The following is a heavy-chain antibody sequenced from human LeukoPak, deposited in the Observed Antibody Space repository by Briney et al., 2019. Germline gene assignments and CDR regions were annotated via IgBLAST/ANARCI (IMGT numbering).Heavy chain of an antibody. D-gene: IGHD3-9*01. V-gene: IGHV1-18*01. CDR3: ARAVSDWPPYIDY. CDR1: GYTFTSFY. J-gene: IGHJ4*02. Sequence: ASVKVSCKAPGYTFTSFYFTWVRQAPGQGLEWLGWISAYNGKTDYAQKVQGRVIMTTETSTSTASMELRSLTYDDTAVYWCARAVSDWPPYIDYWGQGTLVTVSS. CDR2: ISAYNGKT.